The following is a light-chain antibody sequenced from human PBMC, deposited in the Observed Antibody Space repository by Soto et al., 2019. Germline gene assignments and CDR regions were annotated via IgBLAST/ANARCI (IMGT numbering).Light chain of an antibody. V-gene: IGKV3-11*01. CDR1: QSVSRY. CDR2: DAS. J-gene: IGKJ4*01. Sequence: EIVLPQSPATLSLSPGERATLSCRASQSVSRYLAWYQQKPGQAPRLLIYDASNRATGIPARFSGSGSGTDFTLTISSLEPEDFAVYYCQQRSNWPLTFGGGNKVELK. CDR3: QQRSNWPLT.